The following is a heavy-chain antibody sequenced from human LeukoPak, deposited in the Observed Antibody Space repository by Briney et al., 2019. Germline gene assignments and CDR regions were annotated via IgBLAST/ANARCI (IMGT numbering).Heavy chain of an antibody. CDR1: GFTFSSYC. Sequence: GGSLRLSCEASGFTFSSYCMTWVRQAPGKGLEWVASIKHDGGEKYYVDSVKGRFNISRDNAKNSLSLQMNSLRAEDTAVYYCARDAYDFWNDYCGYFDFWGQGTLVTVSS. V-gene: IGHV3-7*01. J-gene: IGHJ4*02. CDR3: ARDAYDFWNDYCGYFDF. D-gene: IGHD3-3*01. CDR2: IKHDGGEK.